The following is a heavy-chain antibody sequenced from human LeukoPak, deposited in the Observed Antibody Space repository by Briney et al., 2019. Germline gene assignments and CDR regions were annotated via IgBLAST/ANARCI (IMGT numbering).Heavy chain of an antibody. J-gene: IGHJ3*02. D-gene: IGHD3-10*01. CDR2: IIPIFGTA. CDR1: GGTFSSYA. Sequence: EASVKVSCKASGGTFSSYAISWVRQAPGQGLEWRGGIIPIFGTANYAQKFQGRVTITADESTSTAYMELSSLRSEDTAVYYCARGGITMVRGVIITRFDAFDIWGQGTMVTVSS. V-gene: IGHV1-69*01. CDR3: ARGGITMVRGVIITRFDAFDI.